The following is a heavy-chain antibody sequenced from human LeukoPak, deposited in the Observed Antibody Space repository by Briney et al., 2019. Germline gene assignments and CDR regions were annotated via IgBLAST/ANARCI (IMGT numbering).Heavy chain of an antibody. J-gene: IGHJ6*02. Sequence: GGSLRLSCAASGFTFSSYSMNWVRQTPGKGLEWVSSISSSSSYIYYADSVKGRFTISRDNAKNSLYLQMNSLRAEDTAVYYCARYSSSWYYYYGMDVWGQGTTVTVSS. CDR2: ISSSSSYI. V-gene: IGHV3-21*01. D-gene: IGHD6-13*01. CDR1: GFTFSSYS. CDR3: ARYSSSWYYYYGMDV.